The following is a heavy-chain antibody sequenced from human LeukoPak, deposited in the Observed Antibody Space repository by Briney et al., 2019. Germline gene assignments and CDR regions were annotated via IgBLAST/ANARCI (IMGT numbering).Heavy chain of an antibody. CDR2: IYHTGST. J-gene: IGHJ4*02. V-gene: IGHV4-59*01. D-gene: IGHD1-1*01. CDR3: ARLSSSRTNFDY. CDR1: SGSFSSYY. Sequence: SETLSLTCTVSSGSFSSYYWSWIRQPPGKGLEWIGYIYHTGSTDYNPSLTSRVTISVDTSKSQVSLKVNSVTAADTAVYYCARLSSSRTNFDYWGQGTLVTVSS.